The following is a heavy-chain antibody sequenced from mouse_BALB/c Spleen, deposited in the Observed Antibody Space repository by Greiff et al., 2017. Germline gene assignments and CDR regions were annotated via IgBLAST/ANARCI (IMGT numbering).Heavy chain of an antibody. D-gene: IGHD1-1*01. CDR2: IYPFNGGT. CDR1: GYTFTDYN. CDR3: ASYYGSSYVFAY. J-gene: IGHJ3*01. Sequence: VQLQQSGPELVKSGTSVKISCKASGYTFTDYNMHCVKQSHGKSLEWIGYIYPFNGGTDYNQKFKSKATMTVDKSSSTEYMELRNLTSEDSAVYYCASYYGSSYVFAYWGQGTLVTVSA. V-gene: IGHV1S29*02.